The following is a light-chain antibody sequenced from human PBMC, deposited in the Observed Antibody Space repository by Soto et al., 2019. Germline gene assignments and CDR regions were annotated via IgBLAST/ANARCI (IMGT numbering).Light chain of an antibody. CDR2: QDS. J-gene: IGLJ1*01. V-gene: IGLV3-1*01. CDR3: QAWDSSTCV. CDR1: KLGDKY. Sequence: SYELTQPPSVSVSPGQTASITCSGDKLGDKYACWYQQKPGQSPVLVIYQDSKRPSGIPERFSGSNSGNTATLTISGTQAMDEADYYCQAWDSSTCVFGTGTK.